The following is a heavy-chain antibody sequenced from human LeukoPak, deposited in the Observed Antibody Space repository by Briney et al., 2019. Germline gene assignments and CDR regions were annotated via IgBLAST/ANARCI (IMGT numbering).Heavy chain of an antibody. CDR1: GFTFSSYS. Sequence: GGSLRLSCAISGFTFSSYSMNWVRQAPGKGLEWVPSISSSSSYIYYADSVKGRFTISRDNAKNSLYLQMNSLRAEDTAVYYCARDYYDSSGYSAEYFQHWGQGTLVTVSS. CDR2: ISSSSSYI. CDR3: ARDYYDSSGYSAEYFQH. D-gene: IGHD3-22*01. V-gene: IGHV3-21*01. J-gene: IGHJ1*01.